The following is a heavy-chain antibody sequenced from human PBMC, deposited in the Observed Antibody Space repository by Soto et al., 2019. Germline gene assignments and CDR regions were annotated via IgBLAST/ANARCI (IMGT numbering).Heavy chain of an antibody. CDR3: ARWPRYSSSGYYYYYGMDV. CDR1: GGSISSGDYY. CDR2: IYYSGST. Sequence: SETLSLTCTVSGGSISSGDYYWSWIRQPPGKGLEWIGYIYYSGSTYYNPSLKSRVTISVDTSKNQFSLKLSSVTAADTAVYYCARWPRYSSSGYYYYYGMDVWGQGTKVTVSS. V-gene: IGHV4-30-4*01. J-gene: IGHJ6*02. D-gene: IGHD6-6*01.